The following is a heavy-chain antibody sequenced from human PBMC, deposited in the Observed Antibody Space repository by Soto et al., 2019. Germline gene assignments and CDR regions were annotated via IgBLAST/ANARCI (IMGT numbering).Heavy chain of an antibody. V-gene: IGHV4-4*02. CDR1: GGSISSSNW. CDR2: IYHSGST. CDR3: ARTNSNYRLRFFGVVIPPHYYYYGMDV. D-gene: IGHD3-3*01. J-gene: IGHJ6*02. Sequence: PSETLSLTCAVSGGSISSSNWWSWVRQPPGKGLEWIGEIYHSGSTNYNPSLKSRVTISVDKSKNQFSLKLSSVTAADTAVYYCARTNSNYRLRFFGVVIPPHYYYYGMDVWGQGTTVTVSS.